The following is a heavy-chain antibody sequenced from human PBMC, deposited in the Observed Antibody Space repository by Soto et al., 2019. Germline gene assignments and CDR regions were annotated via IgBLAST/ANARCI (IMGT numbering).Heavy chain of an antibody. CDR3: ARQLRIAAAGTADRYYYYGTDV. Sequence: PSETLSLTCTVSGGSISSSSYYWGWIRQPPGKGLEWIGSIYYSGSTYYNPSLKSRVTISVDTSKNQFSLKLSSVTAADTAVYYCARQLRIAAAGTADRYYYYGTDVWGQGTTVTVSS. D-gene: IGHD6-13*01. CDR1: GGSISSSSYY. J-gene: IGHJ6*02. CDR2: IYYSGST. V-gene: IGHV4-39*01.